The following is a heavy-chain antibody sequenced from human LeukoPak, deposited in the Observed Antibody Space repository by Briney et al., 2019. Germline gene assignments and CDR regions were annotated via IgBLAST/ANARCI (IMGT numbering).Heavy chain of an antibody. CDR1: GFTFSELV. CDR3: AAVDNRVGFDC. D-gene: IGHD1-14*01. V-gene: IGHV3-30*02. Sequence: GESLRLSCAASGFTFSELVMHWVRQTPREGVEWVAFIRYDRITRSYAASVKGRFTISRDNSNNTLYPQMSGLRVDDTALYYCAAVDNRVGFDCWGQGTLVTVSP. J-gene: IGHJ4*02. CDR2: IRYDRITR.